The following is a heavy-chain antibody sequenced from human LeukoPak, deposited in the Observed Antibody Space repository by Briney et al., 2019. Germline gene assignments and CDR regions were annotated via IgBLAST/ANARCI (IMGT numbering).Heavy chain of an antibody. D-gene: IGHD2-15*01. CDR1: GGSISSGDYY. V-gene: IGHV4-30-4*08. J-gene: IGHJ5*02. CDR2: IYYSGST. CDR3: ARETAYCSGGSCSTHGWFDP. Sequence: SETLSLTCTVSGGSISSGDYYWSWIRQPPGKGLEWIGYIYYSGSTYYNPPLKSRVTISVDTSKNQFSLKLSSVTAADTAVYYCARETAYCSGGSCSTHGWFDPWGQGTLVTVSS.